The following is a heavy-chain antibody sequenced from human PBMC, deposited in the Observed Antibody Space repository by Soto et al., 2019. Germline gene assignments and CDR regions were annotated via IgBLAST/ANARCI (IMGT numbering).Heavy chain of an antibody. CDR2: ISVSDGFI. J-gene: IGHJ4*02. CDR3: TRETVAGITGLDY. D-gene: IGHD1-20*01. CDR1: GFNVGAFA. V-gene: IGHV3-23*01. Sequence: GGSLRLSCAASGFNVGAFAVNWVRQAPGKGLEWVSGISVSDGFIYYADSVRGRFSISRDASENILYLQMNSLRDDDTALYYCTRETVAGITGLDYWGPGTLVTVSS.